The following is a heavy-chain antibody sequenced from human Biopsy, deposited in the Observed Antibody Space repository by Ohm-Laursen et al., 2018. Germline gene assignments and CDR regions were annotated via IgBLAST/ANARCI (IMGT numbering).Heavy chain of an antibody. CDR2: ISGSGGST. CDR1: GFSFDNYA. V-gene: IGHV3-23*01. CDR3: AKGGYCTTTSCYMDVDY. J-gene: IGHJ4*02. Sequence: GSLRLSCAASGFSFDNYAMNWVRQAPGKGLEWVSTISGSGGSTYYADSVKGRLTIFRDASKDTLYLLMNSLRAEDTAMYYCAKGGYCTTTSCYMDVDYWGQGTLVTVSS. D-gene: IGHD2-2*02.